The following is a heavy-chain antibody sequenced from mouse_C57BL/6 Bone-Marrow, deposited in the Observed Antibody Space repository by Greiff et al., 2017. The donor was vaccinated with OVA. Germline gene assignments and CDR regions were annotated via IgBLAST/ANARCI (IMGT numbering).Heavy chain of an antibody. J-gene: IGHJ2*01. CDR1: GYTFTDYE. D-gene: IGHD1-1*01. Sequence: VQLQQSGAELVRPGASVTLSCKASGYTFTDYEMHWVKQTPVHGLEWIGAIDPETGGTAYNQKFKGKAILTADKSSSTAYMELRSLTSEDSAVYYCTRVTTVVVDYFDHWGQGTTLTVSS. CDR3: TRVTTVVVDYFDH. V-gene: IGHV1-15*01. CDR2: IDPETGGT.